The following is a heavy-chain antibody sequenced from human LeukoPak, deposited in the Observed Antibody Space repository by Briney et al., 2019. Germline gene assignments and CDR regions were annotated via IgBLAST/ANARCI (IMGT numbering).Heavy chain of an antibody. CDR3: AKDGSGGGWKWFDP. V-gene: IGHV3-33*06. CDR2: IWYDGSNK. J-gene: IGHJ5*02. CDR1: GFTFSSYG. D-gene: IGHD2-15*01. Sequence: GGSLRLSCAASGFTFSSYGFHWVRQAPGKGLEWVAVIWYDGSNKYYAASVKGRFTISRECSKNTLYLQMNSLRAEDTAVYYCAKDGSGGGWKWFDPWGQGTLVTVSS.